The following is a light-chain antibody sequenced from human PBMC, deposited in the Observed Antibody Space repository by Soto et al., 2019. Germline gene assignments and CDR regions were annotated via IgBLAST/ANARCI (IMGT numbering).Light chain of an antibody. CDR2: AAS. Sequence: DIQLTRSPSFLSASVGDRVTITCRACQGISSYLAWYQQKPGKAPKLRIYAASTLQSGVPSRFSGSGSGTEFTLSISSLQPEDFATYYCQQLNSYPRTFGGGTKVDIK. J-gene: IGKJ4*01. CDR1: QGISSY. CDR3: QQLNSYPRT. V-gene: IGKV1-9*01.